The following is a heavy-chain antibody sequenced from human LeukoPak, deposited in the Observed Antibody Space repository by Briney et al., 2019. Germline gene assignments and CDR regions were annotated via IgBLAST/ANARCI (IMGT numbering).Heavy chain of an antibody. CDR3: ASIVTYYYDSSGYLDY. J-gene: IGHJ4*02. CDR2: IYYSGST. D-gene: IGHD3-22*01. CDR1: GGSISSVIYY. V-gene: IGHV4-39*07. Sequence: SGTLSLTCTVSGGSISSVIYYWGWIRQPPGKGLEWIGSIYYSGSTYYNPSLKSRVTISVDTSKNQFSLKLSSVTAADTAVYYCASIVTYYYDSSGYLDYWGQGTLVTVSS.